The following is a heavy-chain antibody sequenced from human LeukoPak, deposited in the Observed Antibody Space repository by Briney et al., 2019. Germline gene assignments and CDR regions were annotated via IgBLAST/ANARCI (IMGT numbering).Heavy chain of an antibody. CDR3: ARGPYYYGSGSYYKSRGYYYYGMDV. CDR2: INHSGST. CDR1: GGSFSGYY. D-gene: IGHD3-10*01. J-gene: IGHJ6*02. Sequence: SETLSLTCAVYGGSFSGYYWSWIRQPPGKGLEWIGEINHSGSTTYNPSLKSRVTMSIDTSRSQFSLKLSSVTAADTAVYYCARGPYYYGSGSYYKSRGYYYYGMDVWGQGTTVTVSS. V-gene: IGHV4-34*01.